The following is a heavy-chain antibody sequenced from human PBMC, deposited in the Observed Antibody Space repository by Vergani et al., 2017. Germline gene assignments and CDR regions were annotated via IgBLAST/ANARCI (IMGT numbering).Heavy chain of an antibody. J-gene: IGHJ3*02. CDR3: AGRYSSCWGDAFDI. Sequence: VQLVESGGGVIQPGGSLRLSCAASGFTVSSNYMSWVRQAPGKGLEWVSVIYSGGSTYYADSVKGRFTISRDNSKNTLYLQMNSLRAEDTAVYYCAGRYSSCWGDAFDIWGQGTMVTVSS. D-gene: IGHD6-19*01. CDR2: IYSGGST. CDR1: GFTVSSNY. V-gene: IGHV3-53*01.